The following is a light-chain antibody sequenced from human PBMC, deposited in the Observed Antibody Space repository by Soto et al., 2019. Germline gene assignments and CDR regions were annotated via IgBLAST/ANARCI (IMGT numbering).Light chain of an antibody. CDR2: EVT. CDR3: TSYRSDRTRA. CDR1: SSDVGGYNF. V-gene: IGLV2-14*01. Sequence: QSVLTQPASVSGSPGQSITISCTGTSSDVGGYNFVSWLQHHPGKAPKLLIYEVTNRAPGVPDRFSGSKSGNTASLTISGLQAEDEADYYCTSYRSDRTRAFGTGTKVTVL. J-gene: IGLJ1*01.